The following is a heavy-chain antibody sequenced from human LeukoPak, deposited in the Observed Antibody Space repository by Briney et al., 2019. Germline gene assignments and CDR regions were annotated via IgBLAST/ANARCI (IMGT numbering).Heavy chain of an antibody. CDR3: AGNSILTGYYLFDY. D-gene: IGHD3-9*01. V-gene: IGHV3-48*04. Sequence: GGSLRLSCAASGFTFSRCSMNWVRQAPGKGREWGSYISSSSSTIYYADSVKGRFTISRDNAKNSLYLQMNSLRAEDTAVYYCAGNSILTGYYLFDYWGQGTLVTVSS. CDR2: ISSSSSTI. CDR1: GFTFSRCS. J-gene: IGHJ4*02.